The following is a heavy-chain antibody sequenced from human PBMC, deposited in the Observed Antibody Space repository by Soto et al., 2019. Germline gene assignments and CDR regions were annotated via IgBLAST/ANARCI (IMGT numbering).Heavy chain of an antibody. CDR2: INKDGSEK. CDR3: ATLGVGNLGY. Sequence: GGSLRLSCAASRLTFSNYWMNWVRQAPGKGLEWVANINKDGSEKFYVDSVKGRFTISRDNSKDSLYLQMNSLRDEDTAVYYCATLGVGNLGYWGQGTMVTVSS. CDR1: RLTFSNYW. D-gene: IGHD2-15*01. J-gene: IGHJ4*02. V-gene: IGHV3-7*01.